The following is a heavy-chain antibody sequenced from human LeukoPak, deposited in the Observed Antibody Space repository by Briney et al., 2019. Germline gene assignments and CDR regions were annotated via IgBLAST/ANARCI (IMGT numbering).Heavy chain of an antibody. CDR1: GASFSYDY. Sequence: PSETLSLTCAVYGASFSYDYWSWIRQAPGKGLEWIGEINHSGSITYNLSLKSRVTISAEKSKSQFPLRLTSVTAADTAVYYCAKGVWAPRFDSWGQGTLVTVSS. D-gene: IGHD7-27*01. CDR3: AKGVWAPRFDS. V-gene: IGHV4-34*01. CDR2: INHSGSI. J-gene: IGHJ5*01.